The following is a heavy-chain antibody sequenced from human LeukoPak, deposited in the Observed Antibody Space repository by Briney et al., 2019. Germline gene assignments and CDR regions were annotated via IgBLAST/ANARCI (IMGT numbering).Heavy chain of an antibody. CDR2: ISSSSNTI. V-gene: IGHV3-48*02. CDR1: GFTFSSYS. D-gene: IGHD6-19*01. J-gene: IGHJ4*02. CDR3: ARAYSSGWYYLDY. Sequence: PGGSLRLSCAASGFTFSSYSMNWVRQAPGKGLEWVSYISSSSNTIYYADSVKGRFTISRDNAKNSLYLQINSLRDEDTAVYYCARAYSSGWYYLDYWGQGTLVTVSS.